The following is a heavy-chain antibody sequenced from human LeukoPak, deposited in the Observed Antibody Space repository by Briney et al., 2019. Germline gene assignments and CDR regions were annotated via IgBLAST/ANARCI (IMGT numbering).Heavy chain of an antibody. V-gene: IGHV1-2*02. CDR2: INPNSRCA. CDR3: LRARSGMDV. CDR1: GYLFIGQF. J-gene: IGHJ6*02. Sequence: ASVKVPCKASGYLFIGQFLHWVRQAPGQGLEWIGWINPNSRCAKFAHQFQGRVTGSRDTSISTVYMELSSLTSDDTAVYYCLRARSGMDVWGQGTAVTVSS.